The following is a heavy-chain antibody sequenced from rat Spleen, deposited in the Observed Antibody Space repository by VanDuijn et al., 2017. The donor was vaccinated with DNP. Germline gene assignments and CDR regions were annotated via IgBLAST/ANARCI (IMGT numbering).Heavy chain of an antibody. CDR2: ISFDGSAT. D-gene: IGHD3-8*01. CDR1: GFTFSDYH. CDR3: TSNPHIRTAAPFDY. V-gene: IGHV5-29*01. Sequence: EVQLVESGGGLVQPGRSLKLSCAASGFTFSDYHMAWVRQAPTKGLEWVTTISFDGSATSYRDSVKGRFSISRDNAKSTLYLQVNSLRSEDTATYYCTSNPHIRTAAPFDYWGQGAMVTVSS. J-gene: IGHJ2*01.